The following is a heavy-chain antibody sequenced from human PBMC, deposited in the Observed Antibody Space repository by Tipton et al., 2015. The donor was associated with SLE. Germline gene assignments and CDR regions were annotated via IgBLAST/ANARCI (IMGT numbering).Heavy chain of an antibody. CDR3: ARGSDGEYVRYFDV. D-gene: IGHD4-17*01. CDR2: NSHNGSP. V-gene: IGHV4-34*01. Sequence: TLSLTCAVYGGSFSGYFWSWIRQPPGQGLEWIGENSHNGSPKFRPTLKSRVTISVDASQNRVSLRLKSVSAADTAVYYCARGSDGEYVRYFDVWGPGTLVTVSS. CDR1: GGSFSGYF. J-gene: IGHJ2*01.